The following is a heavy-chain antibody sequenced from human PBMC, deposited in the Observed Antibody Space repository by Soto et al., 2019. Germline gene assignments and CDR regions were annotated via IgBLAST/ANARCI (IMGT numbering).Heavy chain of an antibody. CDR3: ARGVTAGVDH. J-gene: IGHJ4*02. Sequence: VNVSCKTSGYTFTDLDINWVRQATGQGLEWMGWMHPTSGDTGYAQNFQGRVTMTRDISISTAYMELNSLRYEDTAFYYCARGVTAGVDHWGQGTLVTVSS. CDR2: MHPTSGDT. CDR1: GYTFTDLD. D-gene: IGHD2-21*02. V-gene: IGHV1-8*01.